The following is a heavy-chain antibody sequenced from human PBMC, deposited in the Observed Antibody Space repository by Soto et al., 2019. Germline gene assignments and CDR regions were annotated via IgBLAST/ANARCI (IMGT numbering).Heavy chain of an antibody. V-gene: IGHV3-23*01. D-gene: IGHD6-19*01. J-gene: IGHJ4*02. Sequence: DVQLLESGGGVVQSGGSLRLSCSASGFAFSDYSMQWVRQAPGKGPGWVSAISGGGGNTYYAGSVNGRFTISRDNSRNTLYLQMHSLRDDATALYYCAKETYGSGWTLDSWGQGTRATVSS. CDR3: AKETYGSGWTLDS. CDR1: GFAFSDYS. CDR2: ISGGGGNT.